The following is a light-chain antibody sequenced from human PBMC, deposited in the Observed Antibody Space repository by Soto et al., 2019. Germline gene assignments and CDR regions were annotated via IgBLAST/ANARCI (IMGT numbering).Light chain of an antibody. CDR1: QSISSW. J-gene: IGKJ1*01. V-gene: IGKV1-5*03. CDR2: KAS. CDR3: QQYNSYRT. Sequence: DIQMTQSPSTLSASVGDRVTITCRASQSISSWLAWYQQKPGKAPKLLIYKASSLESGVPSRFSGSGSGTEFTLTIGSLQTDDFETYYCQQYNSYRTFGQGTKVEIK.